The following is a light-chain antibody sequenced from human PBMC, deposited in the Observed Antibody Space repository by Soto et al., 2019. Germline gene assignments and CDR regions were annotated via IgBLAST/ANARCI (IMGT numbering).Light chain of an antibody. J-gene: IGKJ1*01. CDR1: QSISSW. Sequence: DIQMTQSPSTLSASVGDRVTITCRASQSISSWLAWYQQKPGKAPKLLIYDASSLESGVPSRFSGSGSGTEFPLTISSLQPDDFAPYYCKQYNSYPCTFGRGTKVEIK. V-gene: IGKV1-5*01. CDR2: DAS. CDR3: KQYNSYPCT.